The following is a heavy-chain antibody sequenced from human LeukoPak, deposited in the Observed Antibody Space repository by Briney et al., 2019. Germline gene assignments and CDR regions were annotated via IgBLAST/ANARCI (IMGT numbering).Heavy chain of an antibody. CDR2: INPNSGGT. V-gene: IGHV1-2*02. CDR1: GYTFTGYY. CDR3: ARDRRYYDFWSGYYLHDAFDI. J-gene: IGHJ3*02. Sequence: ASVKVSXKASGYTFTGYYMHWVRQAPGQGLEWMGWINPNSGGTNYAQKFQGRVTMTRDTSISTAYMELSRLRSDDTAVYYCARDRRYYDFWSGYYLHDAFDIWGQGAMVTVSS. D-gene: IGHD3-3*01.